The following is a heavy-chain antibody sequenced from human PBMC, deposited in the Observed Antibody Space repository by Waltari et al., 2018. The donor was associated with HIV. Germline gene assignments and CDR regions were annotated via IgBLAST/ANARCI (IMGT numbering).Heavy chain of an antibody. CDR2: VYHSVST. V-gene: IGHV4-4*02. Sequence: QVQLQESGPGLVKPSGTLSLTCAVSGGSISSSNWWSWVRQPPGKGLEWIGEVYHSVSTNYNPSLKSRVTRSVDKSKNQCSLKLSSVTAADTAVYYCARGRSSSWALNWFDPWGQGTLVTVSS. D-gene: IGHD6-13*01. CDR1: GGSISSSNW. CDR3: ARGRSSSWALNWFDP. J-gene: IGHJ5*02.